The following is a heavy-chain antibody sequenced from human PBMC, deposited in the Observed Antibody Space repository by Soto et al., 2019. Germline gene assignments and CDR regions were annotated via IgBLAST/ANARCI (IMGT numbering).Heavy chain of an antibody. Sequence: SETLSLTCTVSGGSISSDYWSWILQPPGKGLEWIGYIYYSGSTNYNPSLKSRVTISVDTSKNQFSLKLSSVTAADTAVYYCAREELTMVRGALETDAIDIWGQGTMVTISS. CDR1: GGSISSDY. CDR2: IYYSGST. J-gene: IGHJ3*02. V-gene: IGHV4-59*12. D-gene: IGHD3-10*01. CDR3: AREELTMVRGALETDAIDI.